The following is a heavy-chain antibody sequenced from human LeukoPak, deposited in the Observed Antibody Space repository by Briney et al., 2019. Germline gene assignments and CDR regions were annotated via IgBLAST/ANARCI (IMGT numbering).Heavy chain of an antibody. Sequence: SETLSLTCTVSGYSIRSGDYWGWIRQPPGKGLEWIGSIYHSGSTYYNPSLKSRVTISVDTSKNQFSLKLSSVTAADTAVYYCARAYFDLWGRGTLVTVSS. J-gene: IGHJ2*01. CDR3: ARAYFDL. CDR2: IYHSGST. CDR1: GYSIRSGDY. V-gene: IGHV4-38-2*02.